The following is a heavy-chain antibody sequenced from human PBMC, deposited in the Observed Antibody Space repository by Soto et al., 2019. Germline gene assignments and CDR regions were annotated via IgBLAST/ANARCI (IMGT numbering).Heavy chain of an antibody. CDR3: ARGHVVVTAIGTYYYYGMDV. CDR1: GFTFSSYW. D-gene: IGHD2-21*02. CDR2: IKQDGSEK. Sequence: GGSLRLSCAASGFTFSSYWMSWVRQAPGKGLEWVANIKQDGSEKYYVDSVKGRFTISRDNAKNSLYLQMNSLRAEDTAVYYCARGHVVVTAIGTYYYYGMDVWGQGTTVTVSS. J-gene: IGHJ6*02. V-gene: IGHV3-7*05.